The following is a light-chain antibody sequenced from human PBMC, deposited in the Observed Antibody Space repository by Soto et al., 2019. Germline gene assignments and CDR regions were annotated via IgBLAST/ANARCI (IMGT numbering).Light chain of an antibody. J-gene: IGKJ1*01. CDR2: GAS. CDR1: QSVSSSY. V-gene: IGKV3-20*01. CDR3: QQYGSSPWT. Sequence: EIVLTQSPGTLSLSPGKRATLSCRASQSVSSSYLAWYQQKPGQAPRLLIYGASSRATGVPDRFSGSGSGTAFTLTISRLEPEDFAVYYCQQYGSSPWTFGQGTKVEIK.